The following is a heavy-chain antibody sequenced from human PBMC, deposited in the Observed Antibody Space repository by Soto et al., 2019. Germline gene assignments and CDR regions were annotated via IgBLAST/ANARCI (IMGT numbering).Heavy chain of an antibody. CDR1: GFTFSSYG. V-gene: IGHV3-33*01. Sequence: GGSLRLSCAASGFTFSSYGMHWVRQAPGKGLEWVAVIWYDGSNKYYADSVKGRFTISRDNSKNTLYLQMNSLRAEDTAVYYCARDRTRIVGATKRYYYYGMDVWGQGTTVTVSS. J-gene: IGHJ6*02. CDR3: ARDRTRIVGATKRYYYYGMDV. D-gene: IGHD1-26*01. CDR2: IWYDGSNK.